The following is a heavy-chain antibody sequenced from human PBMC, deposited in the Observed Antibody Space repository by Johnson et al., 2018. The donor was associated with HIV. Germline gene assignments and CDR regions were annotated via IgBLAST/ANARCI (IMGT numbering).Heavy chain of an antibody. CDR1: GFTFDDYA. V-gene: IGHV3-9*01. CDR3: AKESYRSSLWAFDI. J-gene: IGHJ3*02. D-gene: IGHD6-6*01. Sequence: VQLVESGGGVVRPGGSLRLSCAASGFTFDDYAMHWVRQAPGKGLEWVSGISWNSGSIGYADSVKGRFTISRDNAKNSLYLQMNSLRAEDTALYYCAKESYRSSLWAFDIWGQGTVVTVSS. CDR2: ISWNSGSI.